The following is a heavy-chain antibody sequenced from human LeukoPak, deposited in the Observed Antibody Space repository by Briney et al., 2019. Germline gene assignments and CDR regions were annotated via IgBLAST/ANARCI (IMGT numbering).Heavy chain of an antibody. D-gene: IGHD6-19*01. CDR3: ARGYSSGLLPYYFDY. CDR2: INAYNGNT. Sequence: ASVKVSCKASGYTFTSYGISWVRQAPGQGLEWMGWINAYNGNTNYAQKLQGRVTMTTDTSTSTAYMELRSLRSDDTAVYYCARGYSSGLLPYYFDYWGQGTLVTVSS. V-gene: IGHV1-18*01. J-gene: IGHJ4*02. CDR1: GYTFTSYG.